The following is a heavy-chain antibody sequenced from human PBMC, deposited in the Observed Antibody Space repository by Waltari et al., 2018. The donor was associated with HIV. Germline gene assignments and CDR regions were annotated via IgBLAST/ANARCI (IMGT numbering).Heavy chain of an antibody. CDR2: IWYDGSNK. Sequence: QVQLVASGGGVVQPGRSLRLSCAASGFTFQNYGMHWVRQAPGKGLEWVSVIWYDGSNKYYADSVKGRFTISRDNSKNRLYLQMNSLRAEDTAVYYCARDRGGSSSLVLDSWGQGTLVTVSS. D-gene: IGHD6-6*01. J-gene: IGHJ4*02. CDR3: ARDRGGSSSLVLDS. V-gene: IGHV3-33*01. CDR1: GFTFQNYG.